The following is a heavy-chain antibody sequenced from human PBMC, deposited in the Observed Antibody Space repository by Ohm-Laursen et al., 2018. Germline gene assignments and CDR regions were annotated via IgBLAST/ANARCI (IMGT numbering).Heavy chain of an antibody. J-gene: IGHJ4*02. Sequence: SETLSLTCTVSGGSISTYYWTWIRESPGKGLEWIGYVYYSGSTNYNPSLKSRVIISVDMSKNQFSLNLISVTAADTAVYYCARDCTNGVCPEYWGQGTLVTVSS. V-gene: IGHV4-59*01. CDR1: GGSISTYY. D-gene: IGHD2-8*01. CDR3: ARDCTNGVCPEY. CDR2: VYYSGST.